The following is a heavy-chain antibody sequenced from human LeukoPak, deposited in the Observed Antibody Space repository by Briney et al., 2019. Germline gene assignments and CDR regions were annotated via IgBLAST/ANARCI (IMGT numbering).Heavy chain of an antibody. CDR1: GFTFSDYS. V-gene: IGHV3-48*02. Sequence: PGGSLRLSCAASGFTFSDYSMNWVRQAPGKGLEWVSYITTSGSTIYYADSVKGRFTISRDNAKNSLFLQMNSLRDEDTAVYYCAKSSVTSNSFDIWGQGTMVTVSS. D-gene: IGHD4-17*01. J-gene: IGHJ3*02. CDR2: ITTSGSTI. CDR3: AKSSVTSNSFDI.